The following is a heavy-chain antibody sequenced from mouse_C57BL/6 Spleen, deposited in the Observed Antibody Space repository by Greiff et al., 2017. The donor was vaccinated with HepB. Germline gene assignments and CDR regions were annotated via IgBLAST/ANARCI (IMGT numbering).Heavy chain of an antibody. V-gene: IGHV1-19*01. Sequence: EVQLQQSGPVLVKPGASVKMSCKASGYTFTDYYMNWVKQSHGKSLEWIGVINPYNGGTSYNQKFKGKATLTVDKSSSTAYMELNSLTSEDSAVYYGARSGGYDNYAMDYWGQGTSVTVSS. CDR3: ARSGGYDNYAMDY. CDR1: GYTFTDYY. J-gene: IGHJ4*01. D-gene: IGHD2-2*01. CDR2: INPYNGGT.